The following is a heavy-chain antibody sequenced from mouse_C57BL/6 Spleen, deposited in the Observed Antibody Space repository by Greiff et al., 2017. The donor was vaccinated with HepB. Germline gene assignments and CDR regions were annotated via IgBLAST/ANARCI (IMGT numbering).Heavy chain of an antibody. V-gene: IGHV1-72*01. CDR3: ARDGYDDYYAMDY. Sequence: QVQLKQPGAELVKPGASVKLSCKASGYTFTSYWMHWVKQRPGRGLEWIGRIDPNSGGTKYNEKFKSKATLTVDKPSSTAYMQLSSLTSEDSAVYYCARDGYDDYYAMDYWGQGTSVTVSS. CDR2: IDPNSGGT. CDR1: GYTFTSYW. D-gene: IGHD2-2*01. J-gene: IGHJ4*01.